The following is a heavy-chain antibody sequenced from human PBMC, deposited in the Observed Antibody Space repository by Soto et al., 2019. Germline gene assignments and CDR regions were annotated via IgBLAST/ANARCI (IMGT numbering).Heavy chain of an antibody. Sequence: XSVKVSCKASGYTFTSYYMHWVRQAPVEGLEWRRIINPTGGTTSYAHKFQGRVTMTRDTSTSTVYMDLSSLRSEATAMYYCARDSHYYVSTGYYWRDAFDIWGQGTMVTVSS. D-gene: IGHD3-22*01. CDR2: INPTGGTT. J-gene: IGHJ3*02. CDR1: GYTFTSYY. V-gene: IGHV1-46*01. CDR3: ARDSHYYVSTGYYWRDAFDI.